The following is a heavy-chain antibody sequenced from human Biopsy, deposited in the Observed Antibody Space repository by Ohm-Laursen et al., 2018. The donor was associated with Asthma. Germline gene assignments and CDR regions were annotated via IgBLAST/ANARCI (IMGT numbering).Heavy chain of an antibody. CDR2: IYSGGGT. V-gene: IGHV3-53*01. CDR3: ARTFHFWSPYHAEHYQL. J-gene: IGHJ1*01. D-gene: IGHD3-3*02. CDR1: GFPVSRDH. Sequence: SLRLSCAASGFPVSRDHMFWVRQAPGKGLEWVSVIYSGGGTFYADSVKGRVTISRDISKNTLSLQMNSLRAEDTAVYYCARTFHFWSPYHAEHYQLWGQGTLVTVSS.